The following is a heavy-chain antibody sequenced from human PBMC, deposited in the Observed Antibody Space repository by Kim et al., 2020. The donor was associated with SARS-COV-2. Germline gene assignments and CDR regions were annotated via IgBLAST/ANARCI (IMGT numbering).Heavy chain of an antibody. J-gene: IGHJ4*02. Sequence: SETLSLTCAVYGGSFSGYYWSWIRQPPGKGLEWIGDINHSGSTNYNPSLKSRVPISVNTTKNQFSLKLSSVTAADTAVYYCARLGVVVATTDYWGQGTLVTVSS. CDR2: INHSGST. D-gene: IGHD2-15*01. V-gene: IGHV4-34*01. CDR3: ARLGVVVATTDY. CDR1: GGSFSGYY.